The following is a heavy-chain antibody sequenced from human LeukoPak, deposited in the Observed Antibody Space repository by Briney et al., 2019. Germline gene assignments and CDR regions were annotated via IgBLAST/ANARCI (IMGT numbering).Heavy chain of an antibody. V-gene: IGHV1-2*02. J-gene: IGHJ4*02. CDR3: ARVEGYSGYDWALDY. CDR1: GYTFTGYY. Sequence: ASVKVSCKTSGYTFTGYYMHWVRQAPGQGLEWMGWINPNSGGTNYAQKFQGRVTMTRDTSISTAYMELSRLRSDDTAVYYCARVEGYSGYDWALDYWGQGTLVTVSS. CDR2: INPNSGGT. D-gene: IGHD5-12*01.